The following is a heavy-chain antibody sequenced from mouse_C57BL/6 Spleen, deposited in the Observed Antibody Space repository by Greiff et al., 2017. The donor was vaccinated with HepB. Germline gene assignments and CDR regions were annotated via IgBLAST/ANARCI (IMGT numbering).Heavy chain of an antibody. CDR1: GYSITSGYY. V-gene: IGHV3-6*01. D-gene: IGHD1-1*01. J-gene: IGHJ4*01. CDR3: ARVSGSRLSYYAMDY. Sequence: EVQLQQSGPGLVKPSQSLSLTCSVTGYSITSGYYWNWIRQFPGNKLEWMGYISYDGSNNYNPSLKNRISITRDTSKNQFFLKLNSVTTEDTATYYCARVSGSRLSYYAMDYWGQGTSVTVSS. CDR2: ISYDGSN.